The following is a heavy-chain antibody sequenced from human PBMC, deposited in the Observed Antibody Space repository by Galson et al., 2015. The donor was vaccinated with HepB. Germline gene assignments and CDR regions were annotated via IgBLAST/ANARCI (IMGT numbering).Heavy chain of an antibody. CDR2: ISYDGSNK. CDR3: AKVSLQFYYYMDV. D-gene: IGHD5-24*01. CDR1: GFTFSSYG. V-gene: IGHV3-30*18. Sequence: SLRLSCAASGFTFSSYGMHWVRQAPGKGLEWVAVISYDGSNKYYADSVKGRFTISRDNSKNTLYLQMNSLRAEDTAVCYCAKVSLQFYYYMDVWGKGTTVTVSS. J-gene: IGHJ6*03.